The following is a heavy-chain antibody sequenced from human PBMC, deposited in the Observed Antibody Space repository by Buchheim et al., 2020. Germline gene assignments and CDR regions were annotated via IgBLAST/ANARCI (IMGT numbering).Heavy chain of an antibody. J-gene: IGHJ4*02. CDR3: TGSSSGY. D-gene: IGHD6-6*01. CDR1: GFAFSAAA. Sequence: EVQLVESGGGLVQPGESLKLSCVGSGFAFSAAAMHWVRQASGKGLEWVGHIRGQGNNYATAYSASVKGRFTISRDDSENTAYLQMNSLKIEDTAVYYCTGSSSGYWGRGTL. CDR2: IRGQGNNYAT. V-gene: IGHV3-73*02.